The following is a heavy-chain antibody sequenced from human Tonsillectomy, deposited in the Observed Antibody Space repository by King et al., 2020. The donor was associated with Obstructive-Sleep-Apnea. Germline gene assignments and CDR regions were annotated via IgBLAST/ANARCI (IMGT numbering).Heavy chain of an antibody. D-gene: IGHD3/OR15-3a*01. CDR3: ASWTRGL. V-gene: IGHV3-48*04. Sequence: QLVHSGGGLVQPGVSLRLSWAASGFNVSSCSINRFSQAAGMGLEWLTCISSSSGIIYSAESVKGRLTISRDDAKNSLYLQMNSLSAEDTAVYYCASWTRGLWGRGTLVTVSS. CDR1: GFNVSSCS. CDR2: ISSSSGII. J-gene: IGHJ2*01.